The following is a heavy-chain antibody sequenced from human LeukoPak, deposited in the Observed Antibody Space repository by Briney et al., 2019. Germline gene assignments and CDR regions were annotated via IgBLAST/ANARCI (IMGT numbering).Heavy chain of an antibody. CDR1: GYTFTSYY. Sequence: GASVKVSCKVSGYTFTSYYIHWVRQAPGQGLEWMGIINPSGGSTNYAQDFQGRVTMTRDTSTSTVYMELSSLRSEDTAVYYCARRELAGSTAYFDYWAREPWSPSPQ. CDR2: INPSGGST. J-gene: IGHJ4*02. CDR3: ARRELAGSTAYFDY. V-gene: IGHV1-46*01. D-gene: IGHD1-26*01.